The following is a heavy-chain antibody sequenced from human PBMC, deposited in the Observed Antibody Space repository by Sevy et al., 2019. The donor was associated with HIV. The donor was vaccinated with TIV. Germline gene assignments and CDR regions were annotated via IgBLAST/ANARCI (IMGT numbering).Heavy chain of an antibody. D-gene: IGHD6-6*01. CDR3: TRGKGSSDY. V-gene: IGHV3-48*01. J-gene: IGHJ4*02. CDR2: ISSSSNTI. CDR1: GFTFSTYN. Sequence: GGSLRLSCAASGFTFSTYNMNWVRQAPGKGLEWLSYISSSSNTIDYADSVKGRFTISRDNAKNSVYLQMNSLSGEDTAVYYCTRGKGSSDYWGQGTLVTVSS.